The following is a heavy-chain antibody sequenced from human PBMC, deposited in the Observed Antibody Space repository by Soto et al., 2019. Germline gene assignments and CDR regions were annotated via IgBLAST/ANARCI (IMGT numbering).Heavy chain of an antibody. CDR2: ISAYNGNT. Sequence: QVQLVQSGAEVKKPGASVKVSCKASGYTFTSYGISWVRQAPGQGLAWMGWISAYNGNTNYAQKLQGRVTMTTDTSTSTAYMELRSLRSDDTAVYYCAREGSVVVVAGPFYYYYGMDVWGQGTTVTVSS. V-gene: IGHV1-18*04. CDR3: AREGSVVVVAGPFYYYYGMDV. J-gene: IGHJ6*02. D-gene: IGHD2-15*01. CDR1: GYTFTSYG.